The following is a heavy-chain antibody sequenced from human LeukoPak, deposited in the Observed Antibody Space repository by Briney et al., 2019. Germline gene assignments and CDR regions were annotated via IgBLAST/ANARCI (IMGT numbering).Heavy chain of an antibody. CDR3: AKDSKRWKTYYYEAGSYYFDY. V-gene: IGHV3-7*01. CDR2: IKQDRSEK. Sequence: GGSLRLSCAAPGFTFTNYWMSWVRQAPGKGLELVANIKQDRSEKYYVDSVKGRFTISRDNSKNTLYLQMNSLRPEDTAVYYCAKDSKRWKTYYYEAGSYYFDYWGQGTRVTVSS. D-gene: IGHD3-10*01. J-gene: IGHJ4*02. CDR1: GFTFTNYW.